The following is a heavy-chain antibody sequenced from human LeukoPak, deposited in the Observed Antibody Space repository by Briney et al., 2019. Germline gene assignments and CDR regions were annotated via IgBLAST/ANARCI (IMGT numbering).Heavy chain of an antibody. J-gene: IGHJ4*02. Sequence: PGGSLRLPCAASGFTFSSYGMHWVRQAPGKGLEWVAVISYDGSNKYYADSVKGRFTISRDNSKNTLYLQMNSLRAEDTAVYYCAKAREPYGDYAFDYWGQGTLVTVSS. CDR3: AKAREPYGDYAFDY. D-gene: IGHD4-17*01. CDR2: ISYDGSNK. CDR1: GFTFSSYG. V-gene: IGHV3-30*18.